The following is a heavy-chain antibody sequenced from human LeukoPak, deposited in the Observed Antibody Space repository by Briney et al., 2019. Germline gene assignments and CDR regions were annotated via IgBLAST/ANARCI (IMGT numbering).Heavy chain of an antibody. CDR1: GYTFTSYG. CDR2: ISAYNGNT. V-gene: IGHV1-18*01. Sequence: ASVKVSFKASGYTFTSYGISWVRQDPGQGLEWMGWISAYNGNTNYAQKLQGRVTMTTDTSTSTAYMELRSLRSDDTAVYYCAREHRGITGPRDAFDIWGQGTMVTVSS. D-gene: IGHD1-20*01. CDR3: AREHRGITGPRDAFDI. J-gene: IGHJ3*02.